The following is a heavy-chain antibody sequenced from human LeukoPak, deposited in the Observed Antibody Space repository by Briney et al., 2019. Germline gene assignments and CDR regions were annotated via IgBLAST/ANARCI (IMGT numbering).Heavy chain of an antibody. J-gene: IGHJ4*02. D-gene: IGHD3-22*01. V-gene: IGHV4-34*01. CDR3: ARGVARTYYSDTSGYAAADY. CDR2: INHSGST. CDR1: GESFSGYY. Sequence: PSETLSLTCAVYGESFSGYYWSWIRQPPGKGLEWIGEINHSGSTNYNPSLKSRVPISVDTSKNQFSLKLSSVTAADTAVYYCARGVARTYYSDTSGYAAADYWGQGTLVTVSS.